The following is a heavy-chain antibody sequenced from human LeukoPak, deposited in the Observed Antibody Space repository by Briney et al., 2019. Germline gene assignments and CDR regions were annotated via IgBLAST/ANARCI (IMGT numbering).Heavy chain of an antibody. V-gene: IGHV1-2*02. CDR2: INPNSGGT. CDR3: ARDQGTTSGYYYYYGMDV. D-gene: IGHD4-17*01. Sequence: GASVKVSCKASGYTFTGYYMHWVRQAPGQGLEWMGWINPNSGGTNYAQKFQGRVTMTRDTSISTAYMELSRLRSDDTAVYYCARDQGTTSGYYYYYGMDVWGQGTTVTVSS. J-gene: IGHJ6*02. CDR1: GYTFTGYY.